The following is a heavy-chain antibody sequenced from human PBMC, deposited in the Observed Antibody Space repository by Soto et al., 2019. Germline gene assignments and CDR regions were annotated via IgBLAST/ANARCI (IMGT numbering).Heavy chain of an antibody. D-gene: IGHD3-10*01. CDR3: AKGILWFGGWSLEFGDHYGLDV. J-gene: IGHJ6*02. CDR2: ISHDGSSK. CDR1: GFTFSNYG. Sequence: QVQLVESGGGVVQPGESLRLSCAASGFTFSNYGIHWVRQAPGKGLEWVSVISHDGSSKYYEDSVKGRFTISRDNSKNPVYLQMNSLRVEDTAMYYCAKGILWFGGWSLEFGDHYGLDVWGQGATVTVSS. V-gene: IGHV3-30*18.